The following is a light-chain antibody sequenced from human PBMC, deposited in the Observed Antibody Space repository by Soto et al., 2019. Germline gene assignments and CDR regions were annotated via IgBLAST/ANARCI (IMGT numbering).Light chain of an antibody. CDR3: QQFNKWPRT. Sequence: DIVMTQSPDSLAVSLGERATINCKSSQSVLYSSNNKNYLAWYQQKPGQPPKLLIYWASTRESGVHDRFSGSGSATEFTLTISSLQSEDFAIYYCQQFNKWPRTFGQANKV. J-gene: IGKJ1*01. V-gene: IGKV4-1*01. CDR1: QSVLYSSNNKNY. CDR2: WAS.